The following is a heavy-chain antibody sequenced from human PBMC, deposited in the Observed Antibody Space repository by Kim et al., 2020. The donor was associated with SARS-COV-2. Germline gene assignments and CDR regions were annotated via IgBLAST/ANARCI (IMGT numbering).Heavy chain of an antibody. V-gene: IGHV3-7*03. CDR2: IKQDGSEK. J-gene: IGHJ3*02. Sequence: GGSLRLSCAASGFTFSSYWMSWVRQAPGKGLEWVANIKQDGSEKYYVDSVKGRFTISRDNAKNSLYLQMNSLRAEDTAVYYCARSPLYGSGSHKPHAFDIWGQGTMVTVSS. CDR3: ARSPLYGSGSHKPHAFDI. CDR1: GFTFSSYW. D-gene: IGHD3-10*01.